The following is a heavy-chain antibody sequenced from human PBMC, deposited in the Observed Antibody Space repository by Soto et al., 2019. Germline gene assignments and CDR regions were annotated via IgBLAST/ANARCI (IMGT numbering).Heavy chain of an antibody. D-gene: IGHD5-12*01. CDR2: IYFSGIT. Sequence: SETLSLTCTVSGGSISGYFWSWIRQPPGKGLDWVGYIYFSGITNYNPSLKSRVSLLVDTSKNYFSLSLNSVTAADTAVYYCARARSGYNIDAFDICGQGKMVTVSS. CDR1: GGSISGYF. J-gene: IGHJ3*02. V-gene: IGHV4-59*01. CDR3: ARARSGYNIDAFDI.